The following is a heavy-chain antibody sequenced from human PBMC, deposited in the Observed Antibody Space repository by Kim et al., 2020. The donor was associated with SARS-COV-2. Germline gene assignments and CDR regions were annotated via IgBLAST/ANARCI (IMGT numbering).Heavy chain of an antibody. D-gene: IGHD6-19*01. CDR2: ITWDGGGT. V-gene: IGHV3-43*01. CDR3: AKQNDFVAGYYYAMDV. Sequence: GGSLRLSCAASGFTFDDYSMHWVRQTPGKGLEWVSLITWDGGGTSYADSVMGRFTISRDNSKDSLYLQMNSLRTEDTALYYCAKQNDFVAGYYYAMDVWGQGTTVTLSS. J-gene: IGHJ6*02. CDR1: GFTFDDYS.